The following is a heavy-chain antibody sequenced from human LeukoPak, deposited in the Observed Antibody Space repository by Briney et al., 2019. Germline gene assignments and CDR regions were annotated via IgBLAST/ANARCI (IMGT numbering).Heavy chain of an antibody. CDR3: AKGTASDDSSGYWSNAEYFQH. Sequence: GGSLRLSCAASGFTFSSTSMSWVRQAPGKGLEWVAVTVGGGDGTYYADSVKGRFTISRDNSNNTLYLQMNSLRAEDTAVYYCAKGTASDDSSGYWSNAEYFQHWGQGTLVTVSS. CDR2: TVGGGDGT. V-gene: IGHV3-23*01. CDR1: GFTFSSTS. J-gene: IGHJ1*01. D-gene: IGHD3-22*01.